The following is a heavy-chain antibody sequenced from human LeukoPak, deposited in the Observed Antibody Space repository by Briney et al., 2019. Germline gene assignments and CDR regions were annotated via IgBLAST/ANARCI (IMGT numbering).Heavy chain of an antibody. Sequence: SVKVSCKGSGYTFTSYYMHWVRQAPGQGLEWMGGIIPIFGTANYAQKFQGRVTITADKSTSTAYMELSSLRSEDTAVYYCARDRYSSGWHDAFDIWGQGTMVTVSS. V-gene: IGHV1-69*06. CDR2: IIPIFGTA. D-gene: IGHD6-19*01. J-gene: IGHJ3*02. CDR3: ARDRYSSGWHDAFDI. CDR1: GYTFTSYY.